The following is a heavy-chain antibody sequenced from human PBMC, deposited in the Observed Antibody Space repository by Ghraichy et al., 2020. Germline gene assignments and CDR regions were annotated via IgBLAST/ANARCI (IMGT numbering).Heavy chain of an antibody. CDR2: INPNSGGT. CDR3: ARDPRMVVVPAAMWFDP. CDR1: GYTFTGYY. J-gene: IGHJ5*02. V-gene: IGHV1-2*02. D-gene: IGHD2-2*01. Sequence: ASVKVSCKASGYTFTGYYMHWVRQAPGQGLEWMGWINPNSGGTNYAQKCQGRVTMTRDTSISTAYMELSRLRSDETAVYYCARDPRMVVVPAAMWFDPWGQGTLVTVSS.